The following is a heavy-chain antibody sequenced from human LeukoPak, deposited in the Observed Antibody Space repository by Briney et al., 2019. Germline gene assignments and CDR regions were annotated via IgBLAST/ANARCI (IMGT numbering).Heavy chain of an antibody. Sequence: SETLSLTCAVYGGSFSGYYWSWIRQPPGKGLEWIGEFNHSGSTNYNPSLKSRVTISVDTSKNQFSLKLSSVTAADTAVYYCARANQQLDAFDIWGQGTMVTVSS. J-gene: IGHJ3*02. CDR2: FNHSGST. CDR1: GGSFSGYY. CDR3: ARANQQLDAFDI. D-gene: IGHD6-13*01. V-gene: IGHV4-34*01.